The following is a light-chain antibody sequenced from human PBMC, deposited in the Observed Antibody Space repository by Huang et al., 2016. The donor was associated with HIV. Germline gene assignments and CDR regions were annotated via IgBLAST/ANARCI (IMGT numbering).Light chain of an antibody. J-gene: IGKJ2*03. Sequence: DILLTQSPSSLSASVRDKVTITCRASQTISRYLNWYQQKPGKSPKLLIYSASRVQSGVPSRFSGSGSGAEFTLTISGLQPEDSATYCCQQSYSTPLYSFGQGTKLEIK. CDR1: QTISRY. CDR2: SAS. V-gene: IGKV1-39*01. CDR3: QQSYSTPLYS.